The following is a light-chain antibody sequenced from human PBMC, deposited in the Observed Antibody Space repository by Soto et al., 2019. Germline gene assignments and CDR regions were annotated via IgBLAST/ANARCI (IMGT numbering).Light chain of an antibody. Sequence: QSVLTQPRSVSGSPGQSVTISCTGTSSDVGGYNYVSWYQHHPGKVPKLMIYDVSKRPSGVPDRFSGSKSGNTASLTISGLQAEDEADYYCCSYAGSYTYVFGTGTKLTVL. CDR2: DVS. V-gene: IGLV2-11*01. CDR3: CSYAGSYTYV. J-gene: IGLJ1*01. CDR1: SSDVGGYNY.